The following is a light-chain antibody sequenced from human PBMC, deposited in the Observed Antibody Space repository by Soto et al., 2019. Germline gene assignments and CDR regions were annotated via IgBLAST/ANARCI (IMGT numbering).Light chain of an antibody. CDR2: DVS. V-gene: IGLV2-11*01. J-gene: IGLJ2*01. CDR1: SSDVGGYNY. CDR3: CSYAGSHFL. Sequence: QSVLTQPRSVSGSPGQSVTISCTGTSSDVGGYNYVSWYQQHPGKAPKLMIYDVSQRLSGVPDRFSGSKSGNTASLTISGLQHEDEADYYCCSYAGSHFLFGGGTKLTVL.